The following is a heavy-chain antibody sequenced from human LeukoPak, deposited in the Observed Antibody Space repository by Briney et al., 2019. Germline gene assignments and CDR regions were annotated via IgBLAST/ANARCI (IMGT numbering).Heavy chain of an antibody. D-gene: IGHD3-10*01. CDR3: ARFAAGGSYYYYMDV. Sequence: GRSLRLSCAASGFTFDDYAMHWARQAPGKGLEWVSGISWNSGSIGYADSVKGRFTISRDNAKNSLYLQMNSLRADDTAVYYCARFAAGGSYYYYMDVWGKGTTVTVSS. V-gene: IGHV3-9*01. J-gene: IGHJ6*03. CDR2: ISWNSGSI. CDR1: GFTFDDYA.